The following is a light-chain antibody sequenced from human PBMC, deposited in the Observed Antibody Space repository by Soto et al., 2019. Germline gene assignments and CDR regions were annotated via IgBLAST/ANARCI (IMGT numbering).Light chain of an antibody. Sequence: EMVMTQSPGTLSVSAGERATLSCRASQSISTNLAWYQQKPGQPPRLLIYDASTRATGIPARFSGSGSGTDFTLAINSLQSEDSAVYYCQQYNYQGTFGQGTKVEIK. CDR1: QSISTN. J-gene: IGKJ1*01. CDR2: DAS. CDR3: QQYNYQGT. V-gene: IGKV3-15*01.